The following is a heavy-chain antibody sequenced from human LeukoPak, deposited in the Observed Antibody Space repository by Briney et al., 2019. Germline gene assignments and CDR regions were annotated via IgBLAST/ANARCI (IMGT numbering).Heavy chain of an antibody. D-gene: IGHD6-13*01. J-gene: IGHJ5*02. CDR3: ARDRISSSGLNWFDP. CDR1: EYTFTSYY. V-gene: IGHV1-46*01. Sequence: ASVKVSCKASEYTFTSYYMHWVRQAPGQGLEWMGIINPSGGSTSYAQKFQGRVTMTRDTSTSTVYMELSSLRSEDTAVYYCARDRISSSGLNWFDPWGQGTLVTVSS. CDR2: INPSGGST.